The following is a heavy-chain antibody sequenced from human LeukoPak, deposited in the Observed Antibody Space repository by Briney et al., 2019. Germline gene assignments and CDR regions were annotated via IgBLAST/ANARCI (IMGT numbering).Heavy chain of an antibody. CDR1: GYSISSGYY. J-gene: IGHJ5*02. CDR2: IYLSGST. V-gene: IGHV4-38-2*02. D-gene: IGHD6-13*01. CDR3: ARSLHLAAAGPFDP. Sequence: SETLSLTCTVSGYSISSGYYWGWIRQPPGKGLEWIGSIYLSGSTYYNPSLKSRITISVDTSKNQFSLKLSSVTAADTAVYYCARSLHLAAAGPFDPWGQGTLVTVSS.